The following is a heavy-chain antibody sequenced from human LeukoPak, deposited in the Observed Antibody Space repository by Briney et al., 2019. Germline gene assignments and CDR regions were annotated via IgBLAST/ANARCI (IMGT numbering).Heavy chain of an antibody. J-gene: IGHJ4*01. CDR3: ARYSSRSFYFD. CDR2: IYYTGTT. CDR1: GGSINIGGYY. D-gene: IGHD2-2*01. Sequence: PSETLSLTCTVSGGSINIGGYYWSWIRQHPGKGLEWVGYIYYTGTTYYNASLKSRLTMSVDTSENQFSLKLTSVTAADTAVYYCARYSSRSFYFD. V-gene: IGHV4-31*03.